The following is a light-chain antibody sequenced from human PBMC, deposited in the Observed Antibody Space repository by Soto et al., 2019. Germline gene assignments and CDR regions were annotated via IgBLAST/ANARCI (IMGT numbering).Light chain of an antibody. CDR1: QSVSSSY. J-gene: IGKJ1*01. CDR3: QQYDSSART. Sequence: EIVLTQSPGTLSLSPGERATLSCRASQSVSSSYLAWYQQKPGQAPRLLIYGASSRATGIPDRFSGSGSGKALTLTISRLEPEDFAVYYCQQYDSSARTFGEGTKVEIK. CDR2: GAS. V-gene: IGKV3-20*01.